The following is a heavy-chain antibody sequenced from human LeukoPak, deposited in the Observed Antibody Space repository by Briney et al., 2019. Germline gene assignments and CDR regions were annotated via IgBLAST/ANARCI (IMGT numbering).Heavy chain of an antibody. CDR1: GYSFTSYW. CDR3: ARCRSAYYYGSGSYSPPDY. D-gene: IGHD3-10*01. J-gene: IGHJ4*02. CDR2: IYPGDSDT. V-gene: IGHV5-51*01. Sequence: GESLKISCKGSGYSFTSYWIGWVRQMPGKGLGWMGIIYPGDSDTRYSPSFQGQVTISADKSISTAYLQWSSLKASDTAMYYCARCRSAYYYGSGSYSPPDYWGQGTLVTVSS.